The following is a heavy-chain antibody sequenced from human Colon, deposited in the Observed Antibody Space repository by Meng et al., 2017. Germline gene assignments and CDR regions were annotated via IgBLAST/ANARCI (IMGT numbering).Heavy chain of an antibody. CDR1: GGTVNEAW. CDR3: ARARRDTHNTADY. Sequence: GGAVVEPGESLLGSWAASGGTVNEAWMHWVRQAPGKGLGGIGRIRNKANSYSTEYAASVKGRFTISSDDSKNSVYLQMNSLKTEDTAVYYCARARRDTHNTADYWGQGTLVTVSS. CDR2: IRNKANSYST. V-gene: IGHV3-72*01. D-gene: IGHD5-24*01. J-gene: IGHJ4*02.